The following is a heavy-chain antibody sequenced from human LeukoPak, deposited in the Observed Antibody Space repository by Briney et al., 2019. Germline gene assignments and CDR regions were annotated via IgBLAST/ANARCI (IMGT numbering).Heavy chain of an antibody. CDR1: GGSFSGYY. J-gene: IGHJ4*02. V-gene: IGHV4-34*01. D-gene: IGHD2-15*01. Sequence: SETLSLTCAVYGGSFSGYYWSWIRQPPGMGLEWIGEINHSGSTNYNPSLKSRVTILVDTSKNQFSLKLSSVTAADKAVYYCARGGWYYFDYWGQGTLVTVSS. CDR3: ARGGWYYFDY. CDR2: INHSGST.